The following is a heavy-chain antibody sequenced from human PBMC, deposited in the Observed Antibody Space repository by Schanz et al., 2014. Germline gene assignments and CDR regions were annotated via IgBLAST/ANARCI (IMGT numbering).Heavy chain of an antibody. J-gene: IGHJ6*02. CDR1: GYIFSSYA. CDR2: INPTTGNP. Sequence: QLVQSGSEFRKPGASVKVSCKASGYIFSSYAIHWVRQAPGQGLEWMGWINPTTGNPGYAQGFTGRFVFSFDTSVSTGYLQISGLMAEDAAVYYCARARYGLDVWGQGTTVTVSS. V-gene: IGHV7-4-1*02. CDR3: ARARYGLDV.